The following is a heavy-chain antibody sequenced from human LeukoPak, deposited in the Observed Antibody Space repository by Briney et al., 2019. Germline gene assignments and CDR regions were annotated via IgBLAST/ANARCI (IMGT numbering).Heavy chain of an antibody. D-gene: IGHD3-16*02. J-gene: IGHJ4*02. CDR1: GGTFSSYA. V-gene: IGHV1-69*04. CDR3: ARAGDYVWGSYRSPFDY. CDR2: IIPILGIA. Sequence: SVKVSCKASGGTFSSYAISWVRQAPGQGLEWMGRIIPILGIANYAQKLQGRVTMTTDTSTSTAYMELRSLRSDDTAVYYCARAGDYVWGSYRSPFDYWGQGTLVTVSS.